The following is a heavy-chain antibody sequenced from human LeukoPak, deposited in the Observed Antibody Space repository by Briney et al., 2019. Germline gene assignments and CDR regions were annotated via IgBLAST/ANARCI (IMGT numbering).Heavy chain of an antibody. CDR1: GGSISSSNW. V-gene: IGHV4-4*02. CDR2: IYHSGST. CDR3: ARDGSWVDNWFDP. Sequence: SGTLSLTCAVSGGSISSSNWWSWVRQPPGKGLEWIGEIYHSGSTNYNPSLKSRVTISVDKSKNQFSLKLSSVTAADTAVYYCARDGSWVDNWFDPWGQGTLVTVSS. J-gene: IGHJ5*02. D-gene: IGHD2-15*01.